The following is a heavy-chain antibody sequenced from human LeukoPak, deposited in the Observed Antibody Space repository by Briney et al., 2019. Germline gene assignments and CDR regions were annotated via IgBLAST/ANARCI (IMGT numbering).Heavy chain of an antibody. D-gene: IGHD2-15*01. Sequence: PGGSLRLSCVASGFTFSTCPMHWVRQTPGKGLEYVASINSNGVKTYYVDSVKGRVTISRDNSKDTVFLQMDSLRPEDMAVYYCAKREYYSGRNCPDAFDFWGQGTMVTVSS. V-gene: IGHV3-64*02. CDR3: AKREYYSGRNCPDAFDF. CDR2: INSNGVKT. J-gene: IGHJ3*01. CDR1: GFTFSTCP.